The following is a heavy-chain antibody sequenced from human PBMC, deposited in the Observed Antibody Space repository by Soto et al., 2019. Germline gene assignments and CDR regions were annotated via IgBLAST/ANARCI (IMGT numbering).Heavy chain of an antibody. CDR3: ARDQSYFDWLGDNYYGMDV. D-gene: IGHD3-9*01. CDR1: GFTFSSYW. J-gene: IGHJ6*02. Sequence: GGSLRLSCGASGFTFSSYWMHWVRQPPGKGLVWVSRINSDGSSSSYADSVKGRFTISRDNXXXXXXXXXXXXRAEDTAVYYCARDQSYFDWLGDNYYGMDVWGQGXTVTVSS. V-gene: IGHV3-74*01. CDR2: INSDGSSS.